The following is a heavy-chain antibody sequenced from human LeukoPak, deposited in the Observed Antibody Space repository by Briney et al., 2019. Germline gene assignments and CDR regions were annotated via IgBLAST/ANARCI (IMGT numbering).Heavy chain of an antibody. CDR3: ARDQYYYDSSGYYYYYYGKDV. Sequence: PSETLSLTCTVSGGSISSYYWSWIRQPPGKGLEWIGYIYYSGSTNYNPSLKSRVTISVDTSKNQFSLKLSSVTAADTAVYYCARDQYYYDSSGYYYYYYGKDVWGQGTTVTVSS. V-gene: IGHV4-59*01. D-gene: IGHD3-22*01. CDR2: IYYSGST. J-gene: IGHJ6*02. CDR1: GGSISSYY.